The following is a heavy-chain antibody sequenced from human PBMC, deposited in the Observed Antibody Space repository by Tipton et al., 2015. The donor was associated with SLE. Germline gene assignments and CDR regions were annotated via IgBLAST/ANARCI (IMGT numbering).Heavy chain of an antibody. CDR2: IYYSGST. CDR1: GGSISSHY. CDR3: AKDQLVNVVVAAIDY. J-gene: IGHJ4*02. V-gene: IGHV4-59*11. D-gene: IGHD2-15*01. Sequence: LRLSCTVSGGSISSHYWSWIRQPPGKGLEWIGYIYYSGSTNYNPSLKSRVTISVDTSKNQFSLKLSSVTAADTAVYYCAKDQLVNVVVAAIDYWGQGTLVTVSS.